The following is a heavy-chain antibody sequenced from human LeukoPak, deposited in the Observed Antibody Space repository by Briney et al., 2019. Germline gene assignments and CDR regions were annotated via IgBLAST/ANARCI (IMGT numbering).Heavy chain of an antibody. D-gene: IGHD1/OR15-1a*01. CDR1: GFTFSSYG. V-gene: IGHV3-30*02. CDR2: IRYDGSNK. Sequence: GGSLRLSCAASGFTFSSYGMHWVRQAPGKGLEWVAFIRYDGSNKYYADSVKGRFTISRDNSKNTLYLQMNSLRAEDTAVYYCAKDSGTYYFDYWGQGTLVTVSS. CDR3: AKDSGTYYFDY. J-gene: IGHJ4*02.